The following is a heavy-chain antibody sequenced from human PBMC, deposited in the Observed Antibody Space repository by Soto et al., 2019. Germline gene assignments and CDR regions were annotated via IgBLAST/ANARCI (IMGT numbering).Heavy chain of an antibody. J-gene: IGHJ4*02. D-gene: IGHD3-9*01. CDR1: VCTFSSYA. V-gene: IGHV1-69*13. CDR2: IIPIFGTA. CDR3: ARTTYYDILTGPRYSFDY. Sequence: ASVKVSCRASVCTFSSYAISWVRQSPGQGLEWMGGIIPIFGTANYAQKFQGRVTITADESTSTAYMELSSLRSDDTAVYYCARTTYYDILTGPRYSFDYWGQGTLVTVSS.